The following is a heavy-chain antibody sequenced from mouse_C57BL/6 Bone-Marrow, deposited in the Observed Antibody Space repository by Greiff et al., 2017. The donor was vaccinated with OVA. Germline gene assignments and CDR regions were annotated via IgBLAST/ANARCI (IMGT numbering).Heavy chain of an antibody. Sequence: VQLQQPGAELVMPGASVKLSCKASGYPFTSYWMHWVKQRPGQGLEWIGEIDPSDSYTNYNQKFKGKSTLTVDKSSSTAYMQLSSLTSEDSAVYYCARNGNPAWFAYWGQGTLVTVSA. V-gene: IGHV1-69*01. CDR3: ARNGNPAWFAY. J-gene: IGHJ3*01. CDR2: IDPSDSYT. CDR1: GYPFTSYW. D-gene: IGHD2-1*01.